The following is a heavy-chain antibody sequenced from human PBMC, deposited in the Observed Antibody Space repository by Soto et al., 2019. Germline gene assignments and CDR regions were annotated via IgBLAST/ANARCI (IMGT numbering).Heavy chain of an antibody. CDR2: IRSKTHSYAT. Sequence: EVQLVESGGGLVQPGESLILSCAASGFALSGSAVHWFRQASGKGLEWVGRIRSKTHSYATEYIASVKGRFTMSRDDSNNTAYQQMNGLKTDDTAVYYCTRSGGNYCFGYWGQGTLVTVSS. CDR3: TRSGGNYCFGY. J-gene: IGHJ4*02. V-gene: IGHV3-73*02. CDR1: GFALSGSA. D-gene: IGHD1-26*01.